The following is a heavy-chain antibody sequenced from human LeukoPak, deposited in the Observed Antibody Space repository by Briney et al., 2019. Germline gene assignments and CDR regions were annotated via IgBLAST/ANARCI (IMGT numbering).Heavy chain of an antibody. J-gene: IGHJ6*02. Sequence: SETLSLTCTVSGGSVSSGSYYWSWIRQPPGKGLEWIGYIYYSGSTNYNPSLKSRVTISVDTSKNQFSLKLSSVTAADTAVYYCARGRTSIAVAGMGIYHYYGMDVWGQGTTVTVSS. CDR3: ARGRTSIAVAGMGIYHYYGMDV. V-gene: IGHV4-61*01. CDR2: IYYSGST. D-gene: IGHD6-19*01. CDR1: GGSVSSGSYY.